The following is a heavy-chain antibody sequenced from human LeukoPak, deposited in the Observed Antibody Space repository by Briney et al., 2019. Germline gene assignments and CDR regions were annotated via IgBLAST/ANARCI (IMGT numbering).Heavy chain of an antibody. CDR2: IYGDIT. J-gene: IGHJ2*01. Sequence: GGSLRLSCAGSGFTSSNYAMVCGRQAPGKGLDWVSGIYGDITFDADSVKGRFTISRDDSKNTLFLQTNSLRADDTALYYCAKALVTSPIYNWYFDLWGRGTLVTVSS. V-gene: IGHV3-23*01. CDR1: GFTSSNYA. CDR3: AKALVTSPIYNWYFDL. D-gene: IGHD4-11*01.